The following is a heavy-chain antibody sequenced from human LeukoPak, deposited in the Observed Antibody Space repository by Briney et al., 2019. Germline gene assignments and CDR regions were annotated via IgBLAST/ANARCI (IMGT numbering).Heavy chain of an antibody. V-gene: IGHV3-7*01. Sequence: PGGSLRLSCAASGFTFSNYWMTWVRQAPGKGLEWVGNIKKDGSEEYYVESLKGRFTISRDNVKNSLYLQMNSLRAEDTAVYYCARDLQDGVPTGYWGQGTLVIVS. CDR3: ARDLQDGVPTGY. CDR2: IKKDGSEE. D-gene: IGHD4-17*01. J-gene: IGHJ4*02. CDR1: GFTFSNYW.